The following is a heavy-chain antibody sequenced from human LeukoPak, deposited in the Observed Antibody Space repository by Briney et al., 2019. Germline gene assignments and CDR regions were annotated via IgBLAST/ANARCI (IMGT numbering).Heavy chain of an antibody. V-gene: IGHV3-30*02. Sequence: GGSLRLSCAASGFTFSSYGMHWVRQAPGKGLEWVAFIRYDGSNKYYADSVKGRFTISRDNSKNTLYLQMNSLRAEDTAVYYCAKEVGLAWNDPGHDYWGQGTLVTVSS. J-gene: IGHJ4*02. CDR2: IRYDGSNK. D-gene: IGHD1-1*01. CDR3: AKEVGLAWNDPGHDY. CDR1: GFTFSSYG.